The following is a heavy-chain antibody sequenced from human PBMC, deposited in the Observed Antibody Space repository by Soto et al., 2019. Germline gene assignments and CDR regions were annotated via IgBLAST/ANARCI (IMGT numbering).Heavy chain of an antibody. CDR3: SRNPYGSGLFEP. CDR1: GYNFIDYD. CDR2: MTPNSGNT. Sequence: QVQLVQSGAEVKKPGASVQVSCKASGYNFIDYDINWMRQSTGQGLEWMGWMTPNSGNTGYAQKFQGRVTLTRDTSIGTAYMELSSLKTEDTAVYYCSRNPYGSGLFEPWGPGTLVTVSS. V-gene: IGHV1-8*01. D-gene: IGHD6-19*01. J-gene: IGHJ5*02.